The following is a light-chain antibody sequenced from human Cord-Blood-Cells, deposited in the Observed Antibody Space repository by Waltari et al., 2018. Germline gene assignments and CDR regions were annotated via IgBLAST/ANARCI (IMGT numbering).Light chain of an antibody. Sequence: QSALTQPASVSGSPGQSITISCTGTSSDVGSYNLVSWYQQHPGKAPKLMIYEGSKRPSGVANRCAGSRSGNTASLTISGLQAEDEADYYCCSYAGSSTDVVGTGTKVTVL. CDR2: EGS. CDR1: SSDVGSYNL. J-gene: IGLJ1*01. V-gene: IGLV2-23*01. CDR3: CSYAGSSTDV.